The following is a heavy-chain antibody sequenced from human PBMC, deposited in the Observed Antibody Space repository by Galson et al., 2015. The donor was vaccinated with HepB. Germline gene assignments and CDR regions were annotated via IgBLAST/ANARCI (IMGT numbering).Heavy chain of an antibody. CDR2: ISGSGGST. D-gene: IGHD2-2*01. Sequence: SLRLSCAASGFTFSSYAMSWVRQAPGKGLEWVSAISGSGGSTYYADSVKGRFTISRDNSKNTLYLQMNSLRAEDTAVYYCAKMDLLSWYFQHWGQGTLVTVSS. J-gene: IGHJ1*01. CDR1: GFTFSSYA. V-gene: IGHV3-23*01. CDR3: AKMDLLSWYFQH.